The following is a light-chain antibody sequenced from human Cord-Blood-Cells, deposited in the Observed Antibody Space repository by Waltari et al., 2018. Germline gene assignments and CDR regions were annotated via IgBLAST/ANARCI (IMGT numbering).Light chain of an antibody. CDR1: SSDVGGYNY. CDR2: EVS. CDR3: SSYAGSNNLV. V-gene: IGLV2-8*01. J-gene: IGLJ3*02. Sequence: QSALTQPPSASGAPGQSVTISYTGTSSDVGGYNYVSWYHQHPGKAPKLMIYEVSMRPSGDPGRFSCSKAGNTASLTVSGLQAEDEADYYCSSYAGSNNLVFGGGTKLTVL.